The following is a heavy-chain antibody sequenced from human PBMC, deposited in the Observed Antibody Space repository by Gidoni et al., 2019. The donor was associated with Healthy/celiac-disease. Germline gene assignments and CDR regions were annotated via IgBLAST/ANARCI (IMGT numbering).Heavy chain of an antibody. CDR2: IWYDGSNK. V-gene: IGHV3-33*01. J-gene: IGHJ4*02. Sequence: QVQLVESGGGVVQPGRSLRLSCAASGFTFSSYGMHWVRQAPGKGLEWVAVIWYDGSNKYYADSVKGRFTISRDNSKNTLYLQMNSLRAEDTAVYYCARGGPGGDSWSGSQRAFDYWGQGTLVTVSS. D-gene: IGHD3-3*01. CDR3: ARGGPGGDSWSGSQRAFDY. CDR1: GFTFSSYG.